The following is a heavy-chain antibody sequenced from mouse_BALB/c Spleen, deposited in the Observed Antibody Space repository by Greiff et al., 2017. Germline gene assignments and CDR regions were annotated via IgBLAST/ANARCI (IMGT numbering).Heavy chain of an antibody. CDR2: ISYSGST. V-gene: IGHV3-2*02. CDR3: ARGNSPFDY. J-gene: IGHJ2*01. D-gene: IGHD2-1*01. CDR1: GYSITSDYA. Sequence: VQLKESGPGLVKPSQSLSLTCTVTGYSITSDYAWNWIRQFPGNKLEWMGYISYSGSTSYNPSLKSRISITRDTSKNQFFLQLNSVTTEDTATYYCARGNSPFDYWGQGTTLTVSS.